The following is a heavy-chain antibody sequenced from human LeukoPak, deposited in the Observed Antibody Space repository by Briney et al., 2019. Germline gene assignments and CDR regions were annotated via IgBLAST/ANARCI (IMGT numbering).Heavy chain of an antibody. V-gene: IGHV4-39*07. D-gene: IGHD3-22*01. J-gene: IGHJ5*02. CDR1: GGSISSSSYY. Sequence: PSETLSLTCTVSGGSISSSSYYWGWIRQPPGKGLEWIGSIYYSGSTYYNPSLKSRVTISVDTSKNQFSLKLSSVTAADTAVYYCARDEILDSSGYYSTLTKNWFDPWGQGTLVTVSS. CDR3: ARDEILDSSGYYSTLTKNWFDP. CDR2: IYYSGST.